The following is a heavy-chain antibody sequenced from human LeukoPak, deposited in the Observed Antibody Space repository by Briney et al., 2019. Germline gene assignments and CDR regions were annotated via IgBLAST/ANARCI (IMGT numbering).Heavy chain of an antibody. CDR2: IYPGDSDT. CDR1: GYSFTSYW. Sequence: GESLKISCKGSGYSFTSYWIGWVRQMPGKGLEWMGIIYPGDSDTRYSPSFQGQVTISADKSISTAYLQWSSLKASDTAMYYCARQIYGDYYYYYGMDVWGQGTTITVSS. D-gene: IGHD4-17*01. V-gene: IGHV5-51*01. CDR3: ARQIYGDYYYYYGMDV. J-gene: IGHJ6*02.